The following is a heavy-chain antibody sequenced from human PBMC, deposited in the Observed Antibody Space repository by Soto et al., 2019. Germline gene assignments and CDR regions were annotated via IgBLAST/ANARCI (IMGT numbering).Heavy chain of an antibody. J-gene: IGHJ2*01. CDR2: IWYDGSNK. CDR3: ARDEGMSVAGYYWYFDL. CDR1: GFTFSSYG. D-gene: IGHD6-19*01. V-gene: IGHV3-33*01. Sequence: LSLSCAASGFTFSSYGMHWVRQAPGKGLEWVAVIWYDGSNKYYADSVKGRFTISRDNSKNTLYLQMNSLRAEDTAVYYCARDEGMSVAGYYWYFDLWGRGTLVTVSS.